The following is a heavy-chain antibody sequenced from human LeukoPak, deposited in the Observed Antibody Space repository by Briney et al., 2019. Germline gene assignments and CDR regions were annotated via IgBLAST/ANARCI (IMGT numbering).Heavy chain of an antibody. CDR3: ATVPLAAAGPSNWFDP. Sequence: PSQTLSLTYTVSGGSISSGDYYWSWIRQPPGKGLEWIGYIYYSGSTYYNPSLKSRVTISVDTSKNQFSLKLSSVTAADTAVYYCATVPLAAAGPSNWFDPWGQGTLVTVSS. V-gene: IGHV4-30-4*01. D-gene: IGHD6-13*01. CDR1: GGSISSGDYY. CDR2: IYYSGST. J-gene: IGHJ5*02.